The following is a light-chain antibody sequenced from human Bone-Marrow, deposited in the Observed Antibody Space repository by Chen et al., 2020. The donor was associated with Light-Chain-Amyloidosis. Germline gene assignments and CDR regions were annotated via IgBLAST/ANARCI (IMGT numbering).Light chain of an antibody. V-gene: IGLV3-25*03. J-gene: IGLJ2*01. CDR1: DLPTKY. CDR2: RDT. CDR3: QSADSSGTYEVI. Sequence: SYELTQPPSVSVSPGQTARHTCSGDDLPTKYAYWYQQKPGQAPVRVIHRDTERPSGISERFSGSSSGTTATFTISGVQAEDEADYHCQSADSSGTYEVIFGGGTKLTVL.